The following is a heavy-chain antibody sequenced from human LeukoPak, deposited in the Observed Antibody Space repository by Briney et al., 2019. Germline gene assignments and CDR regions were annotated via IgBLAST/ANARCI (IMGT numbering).Heavy chain of an antibody. J-gene: IGHJ4*02. CDR3: AVRYYYDSSLDY. CDR1: GYTFTSYG. CDR2: ISAYNGNT. Sequence: ASVKVSCKASGYTFTSYGISWVRQAPGQGLEWMGWISAYNGNTNYAQKLQGRVTMTTDTSTSTAYMELRTLRSDDTAVYYCAVRYYYDSSLDYWGQGTLVTASS. V-gene: IGHV1-18*01. D-gene: IGHD3-22*01.